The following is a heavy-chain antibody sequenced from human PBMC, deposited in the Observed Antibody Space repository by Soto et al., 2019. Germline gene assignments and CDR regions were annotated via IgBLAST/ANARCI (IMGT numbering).Heavy chain of an antibody. CDR1: GFTFSSYS. J-gene: IGHJ4*02. D-gene: IGHD6-19*01. CDR2: ISSSSNYI. CDR3: ARDKLAVAGHPAP. V-gene: IGHV3-21*01. Sequence: EVQLVESGGGLVRPGGSLRLSCAASGFTFSSYSMTWVRQAPGKGLEWVSFISSSSNYIYYADSVKGRFTISRDNAKNSLYLKINSMRADDTAVYYCARDKLAVAGHPAPWAQGTAVTVSS.